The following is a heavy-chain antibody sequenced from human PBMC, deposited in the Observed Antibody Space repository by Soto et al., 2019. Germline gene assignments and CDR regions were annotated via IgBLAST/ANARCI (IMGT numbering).Heavy chain of an antibody. V-gene: IGHV4-4*07. J-gene: IGHJ6*02. CDR3: ARDHIVVVVAATAYYYYGMDV. CDR1: GGSISSYY. CDR2: IYTSGST. Sequence: QVQLQESGPGLVKPSETLSLTCTVSGGSISSYYWSWIRQPAGKGLEWIGRIYTSGSTNYNPSLKSRVTMSVDTSKNQLSMKLSSVTAADTAVYYCARDHIVVVVAATAYYYYGMDVWGQGTTVTVSS. D-gene: IGHD2-15*01.